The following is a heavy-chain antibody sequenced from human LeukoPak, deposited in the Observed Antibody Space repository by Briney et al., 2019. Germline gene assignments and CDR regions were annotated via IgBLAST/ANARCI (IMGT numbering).Heavy chain of an antibody. CDR3: AKANSGSWKSGWFDP. D-gene: IGHD6-19*01. Sequence: GSLRLSCAASGFTFSTYAMSWVRQAPGKGLEWVSGIGGSGGGTYYADSVKGRLIISRDTFKNTLYLQMNNLRAEDTAIYYCAKANSGSWKSGWFDPWGQGTLVTVSS. V-gene: IGHV3-23*01. J-gene: IGHJ5*02. CDR2: IGGSGGGT. CDR1: GFTFSTYA.